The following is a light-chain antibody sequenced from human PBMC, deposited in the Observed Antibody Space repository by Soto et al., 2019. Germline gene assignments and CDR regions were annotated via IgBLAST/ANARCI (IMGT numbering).Light chain of an antibody. J-gene: IGLJ1*01. Sequence: QSLLTQPASVSGSPGQAITISCSGTSRDVCAFNYFSWYQQHPGTAPKLMIYDVSNRPSGVSNRFSGSKSGNTASLTISGLPAEDEADYYCNSYTSNXTYVIGTGTKVXV. CDR1: SRDVCAFNY. CDR3: NSYTSNXTYV. CDR2: DVS. V-gene: IGLV2-14*03.